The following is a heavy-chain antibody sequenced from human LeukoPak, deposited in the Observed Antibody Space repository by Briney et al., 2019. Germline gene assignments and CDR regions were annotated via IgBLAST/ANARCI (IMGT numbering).Heavy chain of an antibody. CDR2: ISGSGGST. CDR1: GFTFSSYA. J-gene: IGHJ4*02. Sequence: GGSLRLSCAASGFTFSSYAMSWVRQAPGKGLEWVSAISGSGGSTYYADSVKGRFTISRDNAKNSLYLQMNSPRAEDTAVYYCAREYPLTLYFDYWGQGTLVTVSS. V-gene: IGHV3-23*01. CDR3: AREYPLTLYFDY.